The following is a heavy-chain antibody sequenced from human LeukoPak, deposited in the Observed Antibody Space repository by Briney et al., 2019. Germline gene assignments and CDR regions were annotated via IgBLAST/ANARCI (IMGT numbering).Heavy chain of an antibody. V-gene: IGHV3-43*01. D-gene: IGHD3-10*01. CDR3: AKEFNPGSGRYFDY. J-gene: IGHJ4*02. Sequence: GGSLRLSCAASGFTFDDYTMHWVRQAPGKGLEWVSLISWDGGSTYYADSVKGRFTISRDNSKNSLYLQMNSLRTEDTALYYCAKEFNPGSGRYFDYWGQGTLVTVSS. CDR2: ISWDGGST. CDR1: GFTFDDYT.